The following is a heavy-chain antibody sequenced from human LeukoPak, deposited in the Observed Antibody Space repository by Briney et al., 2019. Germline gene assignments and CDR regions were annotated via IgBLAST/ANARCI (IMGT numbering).Heavy chain of an antibody. CDR1: GGTFSSYA. CDR2: IIPIFGTA. Sequence: ASVKVSCKASGGTFSSYAISWVRQAPGQGLEWMGGIIPIFGTANYAQKFQGRVTITADESTSTAYMELSSLRSEDTAVYYCASRDGYNYPFDYWGQGTLVTVPS. CDR3: ASRDGYNYPFDY. D-gene: IGHD5-24*01. V-gene: IGHV1-69*13. J-gene: IGHJ4*02.